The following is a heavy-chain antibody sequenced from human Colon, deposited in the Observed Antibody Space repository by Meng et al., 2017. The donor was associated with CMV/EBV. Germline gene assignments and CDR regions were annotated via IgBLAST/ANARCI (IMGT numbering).Heavy chain of an antibody. D-gene: IGHD3/OR15-3a*01. J-gene: IGHJ4*02. Sequence: SETLSLTCTVSGDSIRRSSSYYWGWIRQPPGKGLELIGSIYYTGKTYYSPSFESRVAISLDTSKYQFSLQLSPVPAADSAVYYCARESQDYYFDNRGQGMRVTVSS. V-gene: IGHV4-39*07. CDR3: ARESQDYYFDN. CDR2: IYYTGKT. CDR1: GDSIRRSSSYY.